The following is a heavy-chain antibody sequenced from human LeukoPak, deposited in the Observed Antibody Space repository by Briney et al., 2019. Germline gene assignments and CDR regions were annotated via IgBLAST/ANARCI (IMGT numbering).Heavy chain of an antibody. CDR1: GGSISSSSYY. D-gene: IGHD1/OR15-1a*01. J-gene: IGHJ5*02. Sequence: SETLSLTCTVSGGSISSSSYYWGWIRQPPGKGLEWIGSIYYSGSTYYNPSLKSRVTISVDTSKNQFSLKLRSVTAADTAVYYCAKQKGLDPWGQGTLVTVSS. CDR2: IYYSGST. V-gene: IGHV4-39*07. CDR3: AKQKGLDP.